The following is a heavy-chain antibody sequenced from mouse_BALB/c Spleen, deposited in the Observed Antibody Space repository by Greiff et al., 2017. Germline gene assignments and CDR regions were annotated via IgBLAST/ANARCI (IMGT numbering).Heavy chain of an antibody. CDR1: GFNIKDYY. V-gene: IGHV14-4*02. Sequence: EVQRVESGAELVRSGASVKLSCTASGFNIKDYYMHWVKQRPEQGLEWIGWIDPENGDTEYAPKFQGKATMTADTSSNTAYLQLSSLTSEDTAVYYCNAPTMITTAWFAYWGQGTLVTVSA. D-gene: IGHD2-4*01. CDR3: NAPTMITTAWFAY. J-gene: IGHJ3*01. CDR2: IDPENGDT.